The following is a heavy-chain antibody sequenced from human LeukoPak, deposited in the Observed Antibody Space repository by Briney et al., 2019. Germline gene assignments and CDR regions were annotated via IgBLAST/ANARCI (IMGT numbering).Heavy chain of an antibody. D-gene: IGHD6-13*01. CDR2: IIPIIGTA. CDR3: ARDRSAAGFDY. Sequence: SVKVSCKASGYTFTSYAISWVRQAPGQGLEWMGGIIPIIGTANYAQKFQGRVTITADESTSTAYMGLSSLRSEDTAVYYCARDRSAAGFDYWGQGTLVTVSS. CDR1: GYTFTSYA. J-gene: IGHJ4*02. V-gene: IGHV1-69*13.